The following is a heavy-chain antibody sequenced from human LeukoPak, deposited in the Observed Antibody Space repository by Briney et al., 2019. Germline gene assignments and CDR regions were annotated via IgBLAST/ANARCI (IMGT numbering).Heavy chain of an antibody. CDR1: GGSISSSSYY. J-gene: IGHJ4*02. D-gene: IGHD3-9*01. V-gene: IGHV4-39*01. Sequence: PSETLSLTCTVSGGSISSSSYYWGWIRQPPGKGLEWIGSICYSGSTYYNPSLKSRVTISVDTSKNQFSLKLSSVTAADTAVYYCARQPPDWENQKLETYYFDYWGQGTLVTASS. CDR3: ARQPPDWENQKLETYYFDY. CDR2: ICYSGST.